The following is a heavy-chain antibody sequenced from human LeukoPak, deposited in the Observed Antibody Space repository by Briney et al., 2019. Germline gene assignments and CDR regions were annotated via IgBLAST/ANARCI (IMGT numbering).Heavy chain of an antibody. J-gene: IGHJ6*02. D-gene: IGHD2-2*01. CDR3: ARDSIVVVPAAIYYYYGMDV. CDR2: INPNSGGT. V-gene: IGHV1-2*02. CDR1: GYTFTGYY. Sequence: ASLKVSCKASGYTFTGYYMHWVRQAPGQGLEWMGWINPNSGGTNYAQKFQGRVTMTRDTSISTAYMELSRLRSDDTAVYYCARDSIVVVPAAIYYYYGMDVWGQGTTVTVSS.